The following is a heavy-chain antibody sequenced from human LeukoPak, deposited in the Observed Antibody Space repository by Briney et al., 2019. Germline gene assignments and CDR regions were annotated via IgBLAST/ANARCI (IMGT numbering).Heavy chain of an antibody. V-gene: IGHV3-23*01. J-gene: IGHJ4*02. D-gene: IGHD2-2*03. CDR2: FSGSGGST. CDR3: AKDHGYCSSTSCLYYFDY. Sequence: GGSLRLFCAASGFTFSSYAMSWVRQAPGKGLELESAFSGSGGSTFYADSVKGRFTISRENSKNPLYLQMNSLRAEDTAVYYCAKDHGYCSSTSCLYYFDYWGQGTLVTVSS. CDR1: GFTFSSYA.